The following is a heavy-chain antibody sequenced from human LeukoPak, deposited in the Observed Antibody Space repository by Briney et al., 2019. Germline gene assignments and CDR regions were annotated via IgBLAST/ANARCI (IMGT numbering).Heavy chain of an antibody. CDR1: GGSISSYY. V-gene: IGHV4-4*09. CDR3: AKHWGGGRAFDI. D-gene: IGHD3-16*01. Sequence: PSETLSLTCTVSGGSISSYYWSWIRQPPGKGLEWIGYIYTSGSTNYNPSLKSRVTISVDTSKNQCSLKLSSVTVADTAASDCAKHWGGGRAFDIWGQGTMVTVSS. J-gene: IGHJ3*02. CDR2: IYTSGST.